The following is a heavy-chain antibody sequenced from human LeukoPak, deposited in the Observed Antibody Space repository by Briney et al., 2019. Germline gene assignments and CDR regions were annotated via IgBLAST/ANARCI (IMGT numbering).Heavy chain of an antibody. D-gene: IGHD2-15*01. CDR1: GGSISSYY. V-gene: IGHV4-59*01. J-gene: IGHJ4*02. CDR3: ARKVYSFDVFDF. CDR2: IFHSGTT. Sequence: SETLSLTCTVSGGSISSYYWTWIRQLPGKGLEWIGYIFHSGTTNYNPSLKSRVTISIDTSKNQFSLKLSSVIAADTAVYYCARKVYSFDVFDFWGQGTLVTVSS.